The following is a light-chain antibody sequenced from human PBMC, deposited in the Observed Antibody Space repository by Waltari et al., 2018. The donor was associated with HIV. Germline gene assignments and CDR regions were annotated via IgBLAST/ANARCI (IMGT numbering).Light chain of an antibody. J-gene: IGLJ1*01. CDR3: HSRDTDGDHYV. CDR1: SLRSFF. Sequence: SSELTQDPVVSVALGQTIKIRCQGDSLRSFFANWYQHRPGQAPVLVVYGGNRRPSCIPDRFSASNSGNTSSLIISNSQAVDEAEYFCHSRDTDGDHYVFGGGTRVIVL. V-gene: IGLV3-19*01. CDR2: GGN.